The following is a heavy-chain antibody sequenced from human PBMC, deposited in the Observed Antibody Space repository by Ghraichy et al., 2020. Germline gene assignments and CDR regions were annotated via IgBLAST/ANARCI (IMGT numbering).Heavy chain of an antibody. CDR2: IYYSGST. CDR1: GGSISSTSYY. V-gene: IGHV4-39*01. D-gene: IGHD4-17*01. Sequence: SETLSLTCTVSGGSISSTSYYWGWIRQPPGKGLEWIASIYYSGSTFYNPSLKSRVTMSVDTSNYQFSLKLSSVTAADTAVYYCARHVSDDYGDPRVYWGQGILVTVSS. J-gene: IGHJ4*02. CDR3: ARHVSDDYGDPRVY.